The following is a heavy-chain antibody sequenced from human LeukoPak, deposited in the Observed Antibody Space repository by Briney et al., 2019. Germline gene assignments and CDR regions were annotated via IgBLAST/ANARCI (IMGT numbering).Heavy chain of an antibody. J-gene: IGHJ4*02. V-gene: IGHV1-8*01. CDR2: MNPNSGYT. CDR3: ARGITAGYDY. CDR1: GYTFSSFD. Sequence: ASVKVSCKASGYTFSSFDINWVRQATGQGLEWMGWMNPNSGYTDYAQRFRGRVTMTRDTSINTAYMELSSLTSEDTAVYYCARGITAGYDYWGQGSLVTVSS. D-gene: IGHD6-13*01.